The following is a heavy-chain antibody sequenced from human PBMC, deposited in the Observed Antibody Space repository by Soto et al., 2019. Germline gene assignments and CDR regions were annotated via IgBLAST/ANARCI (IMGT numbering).Heavy chain of an antibody. CDR2: IGGGGDDT. V-gene: IGHV3-23*01. CDR3: AKDRIKHKSVSDPFDI. Sequence: GGSLRLSCAASGFTFSNYSMGWVRQAPGKGLEWVSGIGGGGDDTYYADSVKGRFIISRDNSESTLSLQMNGLRAEDTAVYYCAKDRIKHKSVSDPFDILGQLLILTV. D-gene: IGHD5-18*01. CDR1: GFTFSNYS. J-gene: IGHJ3*02.